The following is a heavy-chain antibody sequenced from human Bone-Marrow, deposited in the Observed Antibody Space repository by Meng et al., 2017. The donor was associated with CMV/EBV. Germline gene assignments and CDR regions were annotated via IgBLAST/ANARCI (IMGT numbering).Heavy chain of an antibody. J-gene: IGHJ6*02. Sequence: ASVKVSCKASGYTFTSYDINWVRQATGQGLEWMGWMNPNSGNTGYAQKFQGRVTITRNTSISTAYMELSSLRSEDTAVYYCARDIVVVPAAIPVGQNYYGMDVWGQGTTDTFSS. CDR2: MNPNSGNT. D-gene: IGHD2-2*01. V-gene: IGHV1-8*03. CDR3: ARDIVVVPAAIPVGQNYYGMDV. CDR1: GYTFTSYD.